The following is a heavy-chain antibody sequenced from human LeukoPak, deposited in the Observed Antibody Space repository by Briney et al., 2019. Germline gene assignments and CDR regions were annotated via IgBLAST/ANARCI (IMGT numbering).Heavy chain of an antibody. CDR1: GGSVSSHC. V-gene: IGHV4-59*02. CDR3: ARGSGMVDY. Sequence: SETLSLTCTVSGGSVSSHCWSWIRQPPGKGLEWIGYIYYSGSTNYNPSLKSRVTISVDTSKNQFSLKLSSVTAADTAVYYCARGSGMVDYWGQGTLVTVSS. J-gene: IGHJ4*02. D-gene: IGHD2-15*01. CDR2: IYYSGST.